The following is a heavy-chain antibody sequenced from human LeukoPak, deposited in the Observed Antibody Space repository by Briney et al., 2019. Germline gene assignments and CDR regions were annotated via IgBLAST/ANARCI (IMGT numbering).Heavy chain of an antibody. Sequence: GASVKVSFKASGYTFTGYYMHWVRQAPGQGLEWMGWINPNSGGTNYAQKFQGRVTMTRDTSISTAYMELSSLRSDDTAVYFCARQSSGYFGSDYWGQGTLVTVSS. D-gene: IGHD6-13*01. J-gene: IGHJ4*02. CDR2: INPNSGGT. CDR1: GYTFTGYY. CDR3: ARQSSGYFGSDY. V-gene: IGHV1-2*02.